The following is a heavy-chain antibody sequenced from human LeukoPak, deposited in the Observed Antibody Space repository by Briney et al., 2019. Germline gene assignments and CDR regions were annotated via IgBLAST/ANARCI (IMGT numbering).Heavy chain of an antibody. CDR3: ATLGTYYYDSSGKKSVY. Sequence: PSETLSLTCTVSGGSVSSGSYYWSWIRQPPGKGLEWIGYIYYSGSTNYNPSLKSRVTISVDTSKNQFSLKLSSVTAADTAVYYWATLGTYYYDSSGKKSVYWGQGTLVTVSS. V-gene: IGHV4-61*01. J-gene: IGHJ4*02. CDR2: IYYSGST. D-gene: IGHD3-22*01. CDR1: GGSVSSGSYY.